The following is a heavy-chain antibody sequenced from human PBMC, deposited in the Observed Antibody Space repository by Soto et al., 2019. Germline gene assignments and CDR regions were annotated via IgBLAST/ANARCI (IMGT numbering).Heavy chain of an antibody. J-gene: IGHJ4*02. Sequence: PGGSLRLSCAAPGFTFSNYAMSWIRQAPGKGLEWVSIISFSGDTTYYTDSVQGRFTISRDNSKNTLYLQMDSLRADDTAVYFCAKHLEDLELLIPLDSWGQGSPVTVSS. CDR1: GFTFSNYA. CDR2: ISFSGDTT. D-gene: IGHD1-7*01. CDR3: AKHLEDLELLIPLDS. V-gene: IGHV3-23*01.